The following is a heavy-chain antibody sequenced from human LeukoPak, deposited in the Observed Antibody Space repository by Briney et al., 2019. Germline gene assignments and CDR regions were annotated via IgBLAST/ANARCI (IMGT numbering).Heavy chain of an antibody. J-gene: IGHJ5*02. CDR1: GGSISSYY. V-gene: IGHV4-4*07. D-gene: IGHD3-3*01. CDR2: IYSRGT. CDR3: ATTPGDYDFWSGYYRNWFDP. Sequence: SETLSLTCTVSGGSISSYYLSWIRQPARKGLEWIGRIYSRGTTYNPSLKDRVTMSADTSRNHVSLTLNSVTAADTAVYYCATTPGDYDFWSGYYRNWFDPWGQGTLVTVSS.